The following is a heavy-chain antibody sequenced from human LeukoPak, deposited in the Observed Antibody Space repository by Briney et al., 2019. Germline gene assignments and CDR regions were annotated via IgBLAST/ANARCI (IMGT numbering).Heavy chain of an antibody. D-gene: IGHD3-22*01. CDR1: GLTFSSYA. CDR3: ARHRYYYDSSGYYQFDY. CDR2: IYYSGST. V-gene: IGHV4-39*01. J-gene: IGHJ4*02. Sequence: GSLRLSCAASGLTFSSYAVSWVRQPPGKGLEWIGSIYYSGSTYYNPSLKSRVTISVDTSKNQFSLKLSSVTAADTAVYYCARHRYYYDSSGYYQFDYWGQGTLVTVSS.